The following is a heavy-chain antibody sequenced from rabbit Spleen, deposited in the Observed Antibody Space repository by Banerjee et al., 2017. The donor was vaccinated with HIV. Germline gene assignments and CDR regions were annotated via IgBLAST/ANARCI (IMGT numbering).Heavy chain of an antibody. Sequence: QEQLVESGGDLVQPEGSLTLTCTASGFSFSNSYYMCWVRQAPGKGLECIACIYGGSGGSTWYASWAKGRFTISKTSSTTVTLQLTSLTAADTATYFCARDLDGVIGWNFGWWGPGTLVTVS. CDR2: IYGGSGGST. J-gene: IGHJ4*01. V-gene: IGHV1S45*01. CDR1: GFSFSNSYY. CDR3: ARDLDGVIGWNFGW. D-gene: IGHD1-1*01.